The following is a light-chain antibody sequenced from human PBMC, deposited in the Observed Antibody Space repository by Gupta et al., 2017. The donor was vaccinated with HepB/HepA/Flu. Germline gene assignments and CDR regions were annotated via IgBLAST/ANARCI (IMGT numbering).Light chain of an antibody. V-gene: IGLV2-8*01. CDR2: EVT. CDR1: SSDVGAYNF. J-gene: IGLJ1*01. Sequence: QSVLTQPPSASGSPGQSVTISCTGTSSDVGAYNFVSWYRQHPGKVPKLMIYEVTKRPSGVPDRFSGSRSGNTASLTVSGLQGEDEADYYCSSYAGSNNYVFGTGTKVTVL. CDR3: SSYAGSNNYV.